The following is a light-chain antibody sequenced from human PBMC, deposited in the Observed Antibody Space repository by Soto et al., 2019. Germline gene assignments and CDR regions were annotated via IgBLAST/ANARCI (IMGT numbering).Light chain of an antibody. J-gene: IGLJ2*01. V-gene: IGLV1-40*01. CDR3: QSYDSSLNVLV. CDR1: SSNIGAGYD. CDR2: HNT. Sequence: QSVLTQPPSVSEAPGQRVTISCTGSSSNIGAGYDVQWYQQLPGTAPKLLIYHNTNRPSGVPDRFSGSKSDASASLAITGLQAEDEADYSCQSYDSSLNVLVFGGGTKLTVL.